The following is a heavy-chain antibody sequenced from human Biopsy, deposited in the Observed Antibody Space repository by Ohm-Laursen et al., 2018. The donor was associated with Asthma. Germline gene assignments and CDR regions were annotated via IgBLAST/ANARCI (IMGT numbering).Heavy chain of an antibody. D-gene: IGHD3-22*01. CDR1: GFTFSDYY. V-gene: IGHV3-11*01. CDR3: AAATVIVSAAVAGYHYYYNMDV. J-gene: IGHJ6*02. CDR2: INGKSNSI. Sequence: SLRLSCTASGFTFSDYYMSWIRQAPGKGLEWISYINGKSNSIEYADSVKGRFTISRDNAKNSLYLQMNSLRAEDTAVYYCAAATVIVSAAVAGYHYYYNMDVWGQGTTVIVSS.